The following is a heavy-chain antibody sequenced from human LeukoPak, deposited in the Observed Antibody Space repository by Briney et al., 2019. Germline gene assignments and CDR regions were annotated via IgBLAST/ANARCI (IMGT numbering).Heavy chain of an antibody. V-gene: IGHV4-39*07. CDR1: GGSISSSSYY. Sequence: SETLSLTCTVSGGSISSSSYYWSWIRQPPGKGLEWIGEINHSGSTNYNPSLKSRVTISVDTSKNQFSLKLSSVTAADTAVYYCARALMKYYYYYMDVWGKGTTVTVSS. CDR3: ARALMKYYYYYMDV. CDR2: INHSGST. J-gene: IGHJ6*03.